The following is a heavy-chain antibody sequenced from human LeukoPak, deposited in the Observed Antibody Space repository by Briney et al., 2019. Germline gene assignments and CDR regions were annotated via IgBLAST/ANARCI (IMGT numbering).Heavy chain of an antibody. D-gene: IGHD3-3*01. V-gene: IGHV3-23*01. CDR3: ATGTIFGVVIYFDY. Sequence: GGSLRLSCAASGFTFSSYAMSWVRQAPGKGLEWVSAISGSGGSTYYADSVKGRFTISRDNSKNTLYLQMNSLRAEDTAVYYCATGTIFGVVIYFDYWGQGTLVTVSS. CDR1: GFTFSSYA. CDR2: ISGSGGST. J-gene: IGHJ4*02.